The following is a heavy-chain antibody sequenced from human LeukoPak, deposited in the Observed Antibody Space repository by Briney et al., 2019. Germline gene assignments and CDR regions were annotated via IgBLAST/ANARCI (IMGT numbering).Heavy chain of an antibody. J-gene: IGHJ6*03. D-gene: IGHD3-3*01. Sequence: PGGSLRLSCAASGFTFGSYSMNWVRQAPGKGLEWVSSISSSSSYIYYADSVKVRFTISRDNAKNSLYLQMNSLRAEDTAVYYCARGPSQPIYDFWSGYYPGNYYYMDVWGKGTTVTVSS. CDR1: GFTFGSYS. CDR2: ISSSSSYI. CDR3: ARGPSQPIYDFWSGYYPGNYYYMDV. V-gene: IGHV3-21*01.